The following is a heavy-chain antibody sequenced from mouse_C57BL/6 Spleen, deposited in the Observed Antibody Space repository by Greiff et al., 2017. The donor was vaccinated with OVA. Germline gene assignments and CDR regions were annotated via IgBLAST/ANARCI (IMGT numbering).Heavy chain of an antibody. CDR2: INPNYGTT. V-gene: IGHV1-39*01. CDR1: GYSFTDYN. Sequence: EVQLKESGPELVKPGASVKISCKASGYSFTDYNMNWVKQSNGKSLEWIGVINPNYGTTSYNQKFKGQATLTVDKSSSTAYMQLNRLTSEDSAVYDCSRIKEYDPDAMDYWGQGTSGTVSS. D-gene: IGHD2-12*01. CDR3: SRIKEYDPDAMDY. J-gene: IGHJ4*01.